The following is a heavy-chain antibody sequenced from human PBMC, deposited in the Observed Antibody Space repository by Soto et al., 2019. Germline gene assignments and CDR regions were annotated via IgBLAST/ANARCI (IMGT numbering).Heavy chain of an antibody. V-gene: IGHV3-23*01. J-gene: IGHJ4*02. CDR3: AKDPSDYGDYPVVDY. Sequence: GGSLRLSCAASGFTFSSYAMSWVRQAPGKGLEWVSAISGSGGSTYYADSVKGRFTISRDNSKNTLYLQMNSLRAEDTAVYYCAKDPSDYGDYPVVDYWGQGTLVTVSS. CDR2: ISGSGGST. CDR1: GFTFSSYA. D-gene: IGHD4-17*01.